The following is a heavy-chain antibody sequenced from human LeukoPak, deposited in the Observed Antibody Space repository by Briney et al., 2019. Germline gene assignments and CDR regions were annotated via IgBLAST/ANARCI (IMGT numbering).Heavy chain of an antibody. D-gene: IGHD6-19*01. CDR2: IWYDGSNK. V-gene: IGHV3-33*01. J-gene: IGHJ4*02. Sequence: PGGSLRLSCAASGFTFSSYGMHWVRQAPGKGLERVAVIWYDGSNKYYADSVKGRFTISRDNSKNTLYLQMNSLRAEDTAVYYCARVRTGYSSGWYSAFDYWGQGTLVTVSS. CDR1: GFTFSSYG. CDR3: ARVRTGYSSGWYSAFDY.